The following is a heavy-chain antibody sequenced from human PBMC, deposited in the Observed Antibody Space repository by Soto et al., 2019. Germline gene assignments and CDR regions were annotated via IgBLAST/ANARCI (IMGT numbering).Heavy chain of an antibody. V-gene: IGHV4-31*03. CDR1: GGSISSGVYY. J-gene: IGHJ6*02. CDR3: ARDFTDSSGPTLGMDV. D-gene: IGHD6-19*01. CDR2: IYYSGST. Sequence: SETLSLTCTVSGGSISSGVYYWSWIRQHPGKGLEWIGYIYYSGSTYYNPSLKSRVTISVDTSKDQFSLKLSSVTAADTAVYYCARDFTDSSGPTLGMDVWGQGTTVTVSS.